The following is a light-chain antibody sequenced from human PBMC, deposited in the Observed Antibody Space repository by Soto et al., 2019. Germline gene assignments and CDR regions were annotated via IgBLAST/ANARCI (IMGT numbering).Light chain of an antibody. J-gene: IGLJ2*01. V-gene: IGLV2-14*01. Sequence: QSALTQPASVSGSPGQSITISCTGTSSDVGDYNYVSWYQQHPGKAPKLMIYDVSNRPSGVSNRFSGSKSGNTASLTISGLQAEDEADYYCSSYTSSSTLGLFGGGTKLTVL. CDR2: DVS. CDR3: SSYTSSSTLGL. CDR1: SSDVGDYNY.